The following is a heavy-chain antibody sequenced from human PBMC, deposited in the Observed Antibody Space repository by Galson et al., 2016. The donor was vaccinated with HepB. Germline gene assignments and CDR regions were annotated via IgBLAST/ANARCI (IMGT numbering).Heavy chain of an antibody. CDR1: GFTFNNYA. CDR2: IAASGGGP. Sequence: SLRLSCAASGFTFNNYAMNWVRQAPGKGLEWVSVIAASGGGPNYAGSVKGRFTISRDNSKNTLYLQMNDLRAEDSAVYFCAKPGGYNLGPFDFWGQGTLVTVSS. CDR3: AKPGGYNLGPFDF. D-gene: IGHD2-8*02. J-gene: IGHJ4*02. V-gene: IGHV3-23*01.